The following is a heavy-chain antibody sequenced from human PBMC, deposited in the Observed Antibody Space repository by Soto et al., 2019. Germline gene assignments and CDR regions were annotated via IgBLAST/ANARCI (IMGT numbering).Heavy chain of an antibody. CDR1: GFTFSTYA. J-gene: IGHJ4*02. CDR3: AKEENSFSFDY. D-gene: IGHD3-3*01. CDR2: IGGSGGST. Sequence: GGSLRLSCAASGFTFSTYAMGWVRQAPGKGLEWVSTIGGSGGSTYYADSVKGRFTISRDNSKNTLYLQMNSLRAEDTAVYYCAKEENSFSFDYWGQGTLVTVS. V-gene: IGHV3-23*01.